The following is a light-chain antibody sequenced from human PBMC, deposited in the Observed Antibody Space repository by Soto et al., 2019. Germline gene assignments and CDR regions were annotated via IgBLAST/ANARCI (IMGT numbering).Light chain of an antibody. CDR2: KPS. CDR3: QHDNSYSEA. CDR1: QTISSC. Sequence: DIQMTQSPSTLSGSVGDRVTITCRASQTISSCLAWYQQKPGKAPKLLIYKPSTLKSGVPSRFSGSGSGTEFTLTISSLQPDDFATYYCQHDNSYSEAFGQGTKVELK. J-gene: IGKJ1*01. V-gene: IGKV1-5*03.